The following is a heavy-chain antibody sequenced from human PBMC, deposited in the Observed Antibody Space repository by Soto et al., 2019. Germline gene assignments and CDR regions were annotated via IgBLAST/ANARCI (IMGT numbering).Heavy chain of an antibody. Sequence: ASGPTLVNPTQTLTLTCTFSGFSLRTSGMCVSWIRQPPGKALEWLALIDWDDDKYYSTSLKTRLTISKDTSKNQVVLTMTNMDPVDTATYYCARSPGIAVAGTSRGAFDIWGQGTMVTVSS. CDR2: IDWDDDK. V-gene: IGHV2-70*01. CDR3: ARSPGIAVAGTSRGAFDI. J-gene: IGHJ3*02. D-gene: IGHD6-19*01. CDR1: GFSLRTSGMC.